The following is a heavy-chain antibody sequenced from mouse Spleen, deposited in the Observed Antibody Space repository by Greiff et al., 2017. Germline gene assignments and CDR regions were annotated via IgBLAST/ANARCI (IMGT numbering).Heavy chain of an antibody. Sequence: EVQLQESGGGLVKPGGSLKLSCAASGFTFSSYAMSWVRQTPEKRLEWVATISDGGSYTYYPDNVKGRFTISRDNAKNNLYLQMSHLKSEDTAMYYCATTVVAYYFDYWGQGTTLTVSS. CDR1: GFTFSSYA. J-gene: IGHJ2*01. V-gene: IGHV5-4*01. CDR3: ATTVVAYYFDY. D-gene: IGHD1-1*01. CDR2: ISDGGSYT.